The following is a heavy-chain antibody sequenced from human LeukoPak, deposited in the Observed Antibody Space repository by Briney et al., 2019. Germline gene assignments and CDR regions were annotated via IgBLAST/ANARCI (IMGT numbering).Heavy chain of an antibody. CDR3: ARDHELQWLVGVACLDY. D-gene: IGHD6-19*01. V-gene: IGHV1-46*01. CDR2: INPSGGST. J-gene: IGHJ4*02. Sequence: ASVKVSCKASGYTFTSYYMHWVRQAPGQGLEWMGIINPSGGSTSYAQKFQGRVTMTRDMSTSTVYMELSSLRSEDTAVYYRARDHELQWLVGVACLDYWGQGTLVTVSS. CDR1: GYTFTSYY.